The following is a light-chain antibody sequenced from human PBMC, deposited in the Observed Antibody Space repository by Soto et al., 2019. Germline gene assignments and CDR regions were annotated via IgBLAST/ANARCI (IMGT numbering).Light chain of an antibody. J-gene: IGLJ2*01. Sequence: QSALTQPRSVSGSPGQSVTISCTGTSNDVGGYNFVSWYQQHPGKVPKLFIYDVSRRPSGVPDRFSGSKSGNTASLTISGLQAEDEADYYSSSYARSYTLVFGGGTKLTVL. CDR3: SSYARSYTLV. V-gene: IGLV2-11*01. CDR1: SNDVGGYNF. CDR2: DVS.